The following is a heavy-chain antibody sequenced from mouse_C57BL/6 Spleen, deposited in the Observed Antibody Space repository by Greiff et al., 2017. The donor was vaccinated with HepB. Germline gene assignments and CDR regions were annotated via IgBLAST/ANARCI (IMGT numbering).Heavy chain of an antibody. J-gene: IGHJ4*01. D-gene: IGHD1-1*01. V-gene: IGHV1-55*01. CDR1: GYTFTSYW. CDR3: ARATTVPLYAMDY. CDR2: IYPGSGST. Sequence: VQLQQPGAELVKPGASVKMSCKASGYTFTSYWLTWVKQRPGQGLEWIGDIYPGSGSTNYNEKFKSKATLTVDTSSSTAYMQLSSLTSEDSAVYYCARATTVPLYAMDYWGQGTSVTVSS.